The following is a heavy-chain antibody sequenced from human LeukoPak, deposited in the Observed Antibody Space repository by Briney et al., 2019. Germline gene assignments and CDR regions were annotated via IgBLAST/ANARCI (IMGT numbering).Heavy chain of an antibody. CDR1: GGTFSSYA. V-gene: IGHV1-18*01. J-gene: IGHJ4*02. D-gene: IGHD1-26*01. CDR3: ARDRVVGATTLDY. Sequence: ASVKVSCKASGGTFSSYAISWVRQAPGQGLEWMGWISAYNGNTNYAQKLQGRVTMTTDTSTSTAYMKLRSLRSDDTAVYYCARDRVVGATTLDYWGQGTLVTVSS. CDR2: ISAYNGNT.